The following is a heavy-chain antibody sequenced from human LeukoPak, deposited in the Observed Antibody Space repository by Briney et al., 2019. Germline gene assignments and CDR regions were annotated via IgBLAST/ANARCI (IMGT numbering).Heavy chain of an antibody. D-gene: IGHD3-9*01. Sequence: PGGSLRLSCAASGFTFSSYAMSWVRQAPGKGLEWVSAISGSGGSTYYADSVKGRFTISRDNSKNTLYLQMNSLRAEDTAVYYRAKDEGLRYFDWQTLDAFDIWGQGTMVTVSS. CDR1: GFTFSSYA. CDR3: AKDEGLRYFDWQTLDAFDI. V-gene: IGHV3-23*01. CDR2: ISGSGGST. J-gene: IGHJ3*02.